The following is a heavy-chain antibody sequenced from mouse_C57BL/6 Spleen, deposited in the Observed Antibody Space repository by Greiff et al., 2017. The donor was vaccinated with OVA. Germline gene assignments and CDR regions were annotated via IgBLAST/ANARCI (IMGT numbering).Heavy chain of an antibody. D-gene: IGHD1-1*01. V-gene: IGHV1-53*01. CDR3: ARWYYGSSYGYFDY. Sequence: QVQLKQPGAELVKPGASVKLSCKASGYTFTSYWMHWVKQRPGQGLEWIGNINPSNGDTNYNEKFKDKATLTVDKSSSTAYMQLSSLTSEDSAVYYCARWYYGSSYGYFDYWGQGTTLTVSS. CDR1: GYTFTSYW. CDR2: INPSNGDT. J-gene: IGHJ2*01.